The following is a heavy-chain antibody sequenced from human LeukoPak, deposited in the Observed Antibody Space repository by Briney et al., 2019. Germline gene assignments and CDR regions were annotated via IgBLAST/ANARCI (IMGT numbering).Heavy chain of an antibody. D-gene: IGHD3-22*01. Sequence: PSETLSLTCAVYGGSFSGYYWSWIRQPPGKGLEWIGEINHSGSTNYNPSLKSRVTISADTSKNQFSLKLKSVTAADTAVYYCAWQYYDSTGYYYFDYWGQGTLVTVSS. CDR2: INHSGST. CDR3: AWQYYDSTGYYYFDY. J-gene: IGHJ4*02. V-gene: IGHV4-34*01. CDR1: GGSFSGYY.